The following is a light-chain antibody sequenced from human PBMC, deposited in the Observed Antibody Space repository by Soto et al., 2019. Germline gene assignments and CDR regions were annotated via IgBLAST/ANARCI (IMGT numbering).Light chain of an antibody. CDR3: EAWDGSLSGWV. J-gene: IGLJ3*02. CDR1: SSNIGSKY. CDR2: RND. Sequence: QSVLTQPPSASGTPGQRVTISCSGSSSNIGSKYVYWYQQLPGTAPKLLIYRNDQRPSGVPDRFSGSKSGTSASLAISGLRSEDEADYYCEAWDGSLSGWVFGGGTKLTVL. V-gene: IGLV1-47*01.